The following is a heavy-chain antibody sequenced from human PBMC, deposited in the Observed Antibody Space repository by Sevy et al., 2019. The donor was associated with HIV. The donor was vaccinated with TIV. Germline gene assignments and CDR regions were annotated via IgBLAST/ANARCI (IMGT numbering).Heavy chain of an antibody. V-gene: IGHV3-23*01. Sequence: GGSLRLSCAASGFTFSSYAMRWVRQAPGKGLEWVSAISGSGGSTYYADSVKGRFTISRDNSKNTLYLQMNSLRAEDTAVYYCAKDLIGSGYYADYYFDYWGQGTLVTVSS. D-gene: IGHD3-22*01. J-gene: IGHJ4*02. CDR2: ISGSGGST. CDR1: GFTFSSYA. CDR3: AKDLIGSGYYADYYFDY.